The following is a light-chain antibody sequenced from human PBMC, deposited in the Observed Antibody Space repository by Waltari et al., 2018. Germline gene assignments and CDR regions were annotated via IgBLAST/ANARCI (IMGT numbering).Light chain of an antibody. CDR2: KDT. CDR1: ALSKQY. V-gene: IGLV3-25*03. CDR3: QSADSSGSVV. J-gene: IGLJ2*01. Sequence: SFELTQPPSLSVSPGQTARITCSGDALSKQYAHWHQQRPGLAPELGIYKDTERPSGIPERFSGSSSGTTVTLTISGVQAEDEADYYCQSADSSGSVVFGGGTKLTVL.